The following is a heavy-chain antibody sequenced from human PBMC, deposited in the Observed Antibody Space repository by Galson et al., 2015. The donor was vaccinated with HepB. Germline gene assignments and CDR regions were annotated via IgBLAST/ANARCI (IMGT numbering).Heavy chain of an antibody. D-gene: IGHD3-3*01. V-gene: IGHV4-34*01. CDR1: GGSFSGYY. CDR3: ARGSRITIFPLKHNWFDP. Sequence: SETLSLTCAVYGGSFSGYYWSWIRQPPGKGLEWIGEINHSGSTNYNPSLKSRVTISVDTSKNQFSLKLSSVTAADTAVYYCARGSRITIFPLKHNWFDPWGQGTLVTVSS. CDR2: INHSGST. J-gene: IGHJ5*02.